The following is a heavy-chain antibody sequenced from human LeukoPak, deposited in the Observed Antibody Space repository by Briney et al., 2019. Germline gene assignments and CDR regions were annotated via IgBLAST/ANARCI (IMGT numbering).Heavy chain of an antibody. CDR3: AKKSGYSSYHDAFDI. J-gene: IGHJ3*02. CDR1: GFTFSSYA. V-gene: IGHV3-23*01. Sequence: PGGSLRLSCAASGFTFSSYAMSWVRQAPGKGLEWVSGISGSGGSTYYADSVKGRFTISRDNSKNTLYLQMNSLRAEDTAVYYCAKKSGYSSYHDAFDIWGQGTMVTVSS. CDR2: ISGSGGST. D-gene: IGHD6-13*01.